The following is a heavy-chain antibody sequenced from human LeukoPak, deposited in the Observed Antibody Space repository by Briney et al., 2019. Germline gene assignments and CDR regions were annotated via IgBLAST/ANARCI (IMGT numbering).Heavy chain of an antibody. J-gene: IGHJ6*03. V-gene: IGHV3-21*04. CDR1: GFTFNNYS. CDR2: ISSSSSYI. D-gene: IGHD3-10*01. Sequence: PGGSLRLSCAASGFTFNNYSMNWVRQAPGKGLEWVSSISSSSSYIYYADSVKGRFTISRDNAKNSLFLHMNSLGAEDTAVYYCTRHGDYYGSGSYYQYYYYYYMDVWGKGTTVTASS. CDR3: TRHGDYYGSGSYYQYYYYYYMDV.